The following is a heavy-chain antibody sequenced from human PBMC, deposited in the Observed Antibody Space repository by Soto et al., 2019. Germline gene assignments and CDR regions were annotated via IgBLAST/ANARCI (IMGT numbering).Heavy chain of an antibody. D-gene: IGHD6-19*01. CDR1: GGSISSGGYY. CDR2: IYYSGST. CDR3: ARHLRSIAVNELDY. J-gene: IGHJ4*02. V-gene: IGHV4-31*03. Sequence: PSETLSLTCTVSGGSISSGGYYWSWIRQHPGKGLEWIGYIYYSGSTNYNPSLKSRVTISVDTSKNQFSLKLSSVTAADTAVYYCARHLRSIAVNELDYWGQGTLVTVSS.